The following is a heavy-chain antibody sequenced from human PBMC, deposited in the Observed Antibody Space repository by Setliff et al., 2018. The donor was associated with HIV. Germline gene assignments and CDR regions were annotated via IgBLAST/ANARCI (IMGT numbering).Heavy chain of an antibody. D-gene: IGHD1-26*01. CDR2: SYHSGST. CDR1: GGSISSSNW. Sequence: SETLSLTCAVSGGSISSSNWWTWVRQPPGKGLEWIGESYHSGSTNYNPSLKSRVTISVDTSKNQFSLKLSSVTAADTAVYYCARDRVGGNYYYMDVWGKGTTVTVSS. J-gene: IGHJ6*03. V-gene: IGHV4-4*02. CDR3: ARDRVGGNYYYMDV.